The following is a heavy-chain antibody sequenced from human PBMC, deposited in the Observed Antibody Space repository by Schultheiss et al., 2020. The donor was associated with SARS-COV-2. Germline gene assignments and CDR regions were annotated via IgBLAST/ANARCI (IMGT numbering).Heavy chain of an antibody. CDR2: IYHSGSF. CDR3: ARSRIAARPTPARDYYYYGMDV. CDR1: ASSISGYY. J-gene: IGHJ6*02. Sequence: TLSLTCNVSASSISGYYWAWIRQPPGKGLEWIGSIYHSGSFYYNPSLKSRITISVDMSENQFSLKLTSVTAADTAVYFCARSRIAARPTPARDYYYYGMDVWGQGTTVTVSS. V-gene: IGHV4-38-2*02. D-gene: IGHD6-6*01.